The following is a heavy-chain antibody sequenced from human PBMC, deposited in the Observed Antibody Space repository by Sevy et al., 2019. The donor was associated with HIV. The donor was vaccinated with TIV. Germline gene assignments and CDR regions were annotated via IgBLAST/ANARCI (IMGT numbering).Heavy chain of an antibody. D-gene: IGHD3-16*02. CDR3: ARERTMITFGGVIVIQGWFDP. CDR1: GFTFSSYA. J-gene: IGHJ5*02. Sequence: GGSLRLSCAASGFTFSSYAMHWVRQAPGKGLEWVAVISYDGSNKYYADSVKGRFTISRDNSKNTLYLQTNSLRAEDTAVYYCARERTMITFGGVIVIQGWFDPWGQGTLVTVSS. V-gene: IGHV3-30*04. CDR2: ISYDGSNK.